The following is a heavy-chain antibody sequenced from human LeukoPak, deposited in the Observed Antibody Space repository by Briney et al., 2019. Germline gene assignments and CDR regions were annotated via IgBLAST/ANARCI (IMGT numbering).Heavy chain of an antibody. CDR1: GFTFSSYG. CDR2: IWYDGSNK. J-gene: IGHJ4*02. CDR3: AKVLDPNSGIDY. D-gene: IGHD1-14*01. V-gene: IGHV3-33*06. Sequence: SGGSLRLSCAASGFTFSSYGMHWVRQAPGKGLEWVAVIWYDGSNKYYADSVKGRFTISRDNSKNTLYPQMNSLRAEDTAVYYCAKVLDPNSGIDYWGQGALVTVSS.